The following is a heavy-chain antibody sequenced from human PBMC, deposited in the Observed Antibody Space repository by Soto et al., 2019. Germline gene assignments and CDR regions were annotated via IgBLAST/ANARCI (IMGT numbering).Heavy chain of an antibody. D-gene: IGHD3-10*01. Sequence: LSLTCAVSGGSITSGNSYSWAWIRQPPGRGLEWIGSISQTGATSYNPSLKSRVSVSLDKSKNQFSLRLSSVSAADMAVYYCARAVSPYFGTWFDPWGQGTLVTVSS. CDR3: ARAVSPYFGTWFDP. V-gene: IGHV4-30-2*01. CDR1: GGSITSGNSYS. CDR2: ISQTGAT. J-gene: IGHJ5*02.